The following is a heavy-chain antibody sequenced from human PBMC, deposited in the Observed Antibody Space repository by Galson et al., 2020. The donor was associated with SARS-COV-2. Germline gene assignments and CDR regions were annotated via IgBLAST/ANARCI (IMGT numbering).Heavy chain of an antibody. Sequence: GGSLRLSCAASGFIFSDYYMSWIRQAPGKGLEWVAYISSRGNTIYYADSMKGRFTISRENAKNSLYLQMNSLRADDTAVYYCARGSYCGGDCYPEYFQYWGQGTLVTVSS. CDR2: ISSRGNTI. J-gene: IGHJ1*01. V-gene: IGHV3-11*01. CDR1: GFIFSDYY. CDR3: ARGSYCGGDCYPEYFQY. D-gene: IGHD2-21*01.